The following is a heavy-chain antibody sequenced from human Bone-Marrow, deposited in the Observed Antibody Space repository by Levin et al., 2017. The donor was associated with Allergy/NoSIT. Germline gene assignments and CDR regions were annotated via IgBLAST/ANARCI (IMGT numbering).Heavy chain of an antibody. V-gene: IGHV4-30-4*01. Sequence: SETLSLTCTVSGGSISSDDYYWSWIRQPPGKGLEWIGYIYYSGGTFYNPSLKSRVSISVDTSKNQFSLKLRSVTAADTAVYYCARAYSTYYFDYWGQGTLVTVSS. CDR2: IYYSGGT. J-gene: IGHJ4*02. CDR1: GGSISSDDYY. CDR3: ARAYSTYYFDY. D-gene: IGHD2-8*01.